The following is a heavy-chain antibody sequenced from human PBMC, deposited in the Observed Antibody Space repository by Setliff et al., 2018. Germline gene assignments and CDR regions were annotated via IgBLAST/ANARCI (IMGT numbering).Heavy chain of an antibody. CDR2: ISSSSSYI. CDR1: GFTFSSYS. J-gene: IGHJ6*03. Sequence: PGGSLRLSCAASGFTFSSYSLNWVRQAPGKGLEWVSSISSSSSYIYYADSVQGRFTISRDNAKNSLYLQMNSLSAEDTAVYYCARAADSYGPPRSYMDVWGKGTTVTVSS. V-gene: IGHV3-21*01. D-gene: IGHD5-18*01. CDR3: ARAADSYGPPRSYMDV.